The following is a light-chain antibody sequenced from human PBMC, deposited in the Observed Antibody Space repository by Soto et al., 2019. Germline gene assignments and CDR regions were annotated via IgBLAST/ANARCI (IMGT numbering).Light chain of an antibody. Sequence: IQLTQSPSSLSAAVGDRVTITCRASQGISSYLAWYQQKPGKAPKLLIYAASTLQSGVPSRFSGSGSGTDFILTISSLQPEDSATYYCQQANSFPITFGQGTRLEIK. CDR2: AAS. J-gene: IGKJ5*01. CDR3: QQANSFPIT. CDR1: QGISSY. V-gene: IGKV1-9*01.